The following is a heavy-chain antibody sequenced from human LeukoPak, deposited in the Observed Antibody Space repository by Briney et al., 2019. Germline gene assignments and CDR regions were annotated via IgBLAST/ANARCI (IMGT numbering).Heavy chain of an antibody. Sequence: GGSLRLSCVVSGFTSSSSAMGWVRQAPGKGLEWVSEVSGSGGGTYYADSVKGRFTISRDNSKNTLYLQVNSLRSEDTAVYYCAKNRGGRYYEYYFDYWGQGTLVTVSS. CDR3: AKNRGGRYYEYYFDY. D-gene: IGHD1-26*01. CDR2: VSGSGGGT. J-gene: IGHJ4*02. CDR1: GFTSSSSA. V-gene: IGHV3-23*01.